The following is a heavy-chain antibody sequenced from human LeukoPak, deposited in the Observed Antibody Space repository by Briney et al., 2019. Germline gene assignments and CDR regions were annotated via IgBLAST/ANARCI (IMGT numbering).Heavy chain of an antibody. CDR3: ARYGITIVRGGKYYFDS. CDR1: GGSISGYF. D-gene: IGHD3-10*01. J-gene: IGHJ4*02. V-gene: IGHV4-59*08. CDR2: IHYSGST. Sequence: SETLSLTCTVSGGSISGYFWSWIRQPPGKRLEWIGYIHYSGSTNYNPSLNSRVTISVDTSKNQFSLRLSSVTVADTAVYYCARYGITIVRGGKYYFDSWGQGTLVTVSS.